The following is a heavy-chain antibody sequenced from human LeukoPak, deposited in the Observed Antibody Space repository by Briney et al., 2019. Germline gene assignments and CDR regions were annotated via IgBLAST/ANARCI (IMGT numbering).Heavy chain of an antibody. Sequence: GASVKVSCKASGGTFSSYAISWVRQAPGQRLEWMGGIIPIFGTANYAQKFQGRVTITADESTSTAYMELSSLRSEDTAVYYCARVSNTYYYDSSGYASWFDPWGQGTLVTVSS. J-gene: IGHJ5*02. V-gene: IGHV1-69*13. CDR3: ARVSNTYYYDSSGYASWFDP. CDR2: IIPIFGTA. CDR1: GGTFSSYA. D-gene: IGHD3-22*01.